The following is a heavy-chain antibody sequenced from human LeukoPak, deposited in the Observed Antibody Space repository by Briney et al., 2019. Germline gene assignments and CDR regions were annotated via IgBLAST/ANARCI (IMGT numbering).Heavy chain of an antibody. V-gene: IGHV1-2*06. Sequence: GASVKVSCKASGYTFTSYYMHWVRQAPGQGLEWMGRINPNSGGTNYAQKFQGRVTMTRDTSISTAYMELSRLRSDDTAVYYCARDRRITMIVSWFDPWGQGTLVTVSS. D-gene: IGHD3-22*01. CDR2: INPNSGGT. CDR1: GYTFTSYY. CDR3: ARDRRITMIVSWFDP. J-gene: IGHJ5*02.